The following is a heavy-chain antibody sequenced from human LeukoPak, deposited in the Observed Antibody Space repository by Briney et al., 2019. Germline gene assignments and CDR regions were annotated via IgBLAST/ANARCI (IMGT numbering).Heavy chain of an antibody. J-gene: IGHJ4*02. CDR2: INPDIGGT. Sequence: VASVKVSCKASGYTFTGYSMHWVRQAPGQGLEWMGWINPDIGGTNYAQKFQGRVTMTRDTSISTAYMELSRLRSDDTAVYYCARDATYYSDSSGYYPSSGTDYWGQGTLVTVSS. CDR1: GYTFTGYS. CDR3: ARDATYYSDSSGYYPSSGTDY. D-gene: IGHD3-22*01. V-gene: IGHV1-2*02.